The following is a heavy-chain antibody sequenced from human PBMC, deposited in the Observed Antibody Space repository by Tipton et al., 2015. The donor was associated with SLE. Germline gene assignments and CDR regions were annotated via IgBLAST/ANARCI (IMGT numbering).Heavy chain of an antibody. D-gene: IGHD5-18*01. CDR2: ISTYNGNT. CDR3: ARVRVDTAMGVFDF. CDR1: GYTFTTYG. J-gene: IGHJ4*02. V-gene: IGHV1-18*01. Sequence: QSGAEVKKPGASVKVSCKASGYTFTTYGISWVRQAPGRGLEWMGWISTYNGNTNYAQKLQGRVTMTSDTSTSTAYMELRSLRSDDTAIYYCARVRVDTAMGVFDFCGQGTLVTVSS.